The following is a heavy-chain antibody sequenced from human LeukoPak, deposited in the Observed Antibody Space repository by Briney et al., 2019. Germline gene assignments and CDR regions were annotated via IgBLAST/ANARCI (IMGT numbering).Heavy chain of an antibody. D-gene: IGHD6-13*01. CDR1: GFTFSSYW. Sequence: GGSLRLSCAASGFTFSSYWMHWVRQAPGEGLVWVSRINSDGSSTSYADSVKGRFTISRDNAKNTLYLQMNSLRAEDTAVYYCARDRGYSSSWYFDYWGQGTLVTVSS. V-gene: IGHV3-74*01. J-gene: IGHJ4*02. CDR2: INSDGSST. CDR3: ARDRGYSSSWYFDY.